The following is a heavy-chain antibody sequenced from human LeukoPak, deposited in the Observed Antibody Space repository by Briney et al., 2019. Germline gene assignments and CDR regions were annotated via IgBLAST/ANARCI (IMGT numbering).Heavy chain of an antibody. D-gene: IGHD3-22*01. V-gene: IGHV3-20*04. Sequence: TGGSLRLXCAASGFTFDDYGMSWVRQAPGKGLEWVSGINWNGGSTGYADSVKGRFTISRDNAKNSLYLQMNSLRAEDTALYYCATVRLGSSGYLDYWGQGTLVTVSS. CDR3: ATVRLGSSGYLDY. CDR2: INWNGGST. J-gene: IGHJ4*02. CDR1: GFTFDDYG.